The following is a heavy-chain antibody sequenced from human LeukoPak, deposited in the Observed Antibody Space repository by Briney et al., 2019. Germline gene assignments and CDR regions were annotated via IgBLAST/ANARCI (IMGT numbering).Heavy chain of an antibody. J-gene: IGHJ4*02. D-gene: IGHD3-9*01. CDR3: ARGDDILTGYFRGFDY. V-gene: IGHV1-18*01. CDR1: GYTFTSYG. Sequence: GASVKVSCKASGYTFTSYGISWVRQAPGQGLEWMGWISAYNGNTNYAQKLQGRVTMTTDTSTSTAYMELRSLRSDDTALYYCARGDDILTGYFRGFDYWGQGTLVTVSS. CDR2: ISAYNGNT.